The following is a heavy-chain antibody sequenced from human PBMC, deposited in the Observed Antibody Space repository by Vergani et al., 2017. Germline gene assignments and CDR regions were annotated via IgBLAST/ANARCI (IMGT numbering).Heavy chain of an antibody. V-gene: IGHV1-46*03. D-gene: IGHD3-9*01. CDR3: AREPPLTGFFDY. CDR1: GYTFTAYY. Sequence: QVPLVQSGAEVGKPGASVKISCKASGYTFTAYYIHWVRQAPEQGLEWVGVISPDGFSTFYAQKFQGRVTITRDTSTSTVYVEVTSLRSEDTAVYYCAREPPLTGFFDYWGQGTLVTVSS. J-gene: IGHJ4*02. CDR2: ISPDGFST.